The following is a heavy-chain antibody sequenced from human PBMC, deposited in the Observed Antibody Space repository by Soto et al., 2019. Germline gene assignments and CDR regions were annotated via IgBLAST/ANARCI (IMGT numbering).Heavy chain of an antibody. CDR3: AKGTAVTTGDVAY. V-gene: IGHV3-23*01. CDR2: ITGSGDST. Sequence: EVQLLESGGGLVQPGGSLRLSCAASGFTFSSFALTWVRQAPGKGLEWVSSITGSGDSTYYADSVKGRVTISRYNSKNTLYLRMTSLRVVDAALYYCAKGTAVTTGDVAYLGLGALGTVSS. J-gene: IGHJ4*02. D-gene: IGHD4-17*01. CDR1: GFTFSSFA.